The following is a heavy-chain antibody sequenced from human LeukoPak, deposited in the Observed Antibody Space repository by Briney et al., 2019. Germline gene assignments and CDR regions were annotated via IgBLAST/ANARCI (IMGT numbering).Heavy chain of an antibody. CDR3: ASGGGATRDPFDY. D-gene: IGHD1-26*01. Sequence: PGGSLRLSCAASGFTFSSYGMHWVRQAPGTGLEWVAVISHDGSNKYHADSVKGRFTISRDDSKNMLFLQMNSLRAEDTAVYYCASGGGATRDPFDYWGQGTLVTVSS. J-gene: IGHJ4*02. V-gene: IGHV3-30*03. CDR2: ISHDGSNK. CDR1: GFTFSSYG.